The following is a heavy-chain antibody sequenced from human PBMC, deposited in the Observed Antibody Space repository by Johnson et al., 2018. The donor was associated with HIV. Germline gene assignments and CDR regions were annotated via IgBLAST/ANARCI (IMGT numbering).Heavy chain of an antibody. J-gene: IGHJ3*02. CDR3: ARTTVEAFEI. D-gene: IGHD4-23*01. V-gene: IGHV3-11*04. CDR2: ITSSGSTR. Sequence: QVQLVESGGGLVKPGGSLRLSCAASGFTFSDYYMSWIRQAPGKGLEWVSYITSSGSTRHYADSVKGRFTISRDNAKNSLYLQVNRLTAEDTAVYYCARTTVEAFEIWVQGTMVTVSS. CDR1: GFTFSDYY.